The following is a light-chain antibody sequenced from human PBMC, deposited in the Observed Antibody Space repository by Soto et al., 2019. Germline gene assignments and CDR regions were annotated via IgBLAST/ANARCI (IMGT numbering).Light chain of an antibody. CDR3: GTWDSSLSAVV. CDR1: SSNIGNNY. CDR2: DNN. Sequence: QSVLTQPPSVSAAPGQKVTISCSGSSSNIGNNYVSWYQQLPGTAPKLLIYDNNKRPSGIPDRFSGSKSGTSATLGSTGLKTGDEADYYCGTWDSSLSAVVFGGGTKLTVL. J-gene: IGLJ2*01. V-gene: IGLV1-51*01.